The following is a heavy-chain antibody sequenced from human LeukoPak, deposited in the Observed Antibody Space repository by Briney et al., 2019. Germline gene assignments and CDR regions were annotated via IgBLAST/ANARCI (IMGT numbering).Heavy chain of an antibody. CDR3: ARQGEITMVPGVINYYYMDV. Sequence: KASETLSLTCTVSGGSISSYYWSWIRQPPGKGLEWIGCIYYSGSTNYNPSLKSRVTISVDTSKNQFSLKLSSVTAADTAVYYCARQGEITMVPGVINYYYMDVWGKGTTVTVSS. CDR1: GGSISSYY. D-gene: IGHD3-10*01. V-gene: IGHV4-59*01. CDR2: IYYSGST. J-gene: IGHJ6*03.